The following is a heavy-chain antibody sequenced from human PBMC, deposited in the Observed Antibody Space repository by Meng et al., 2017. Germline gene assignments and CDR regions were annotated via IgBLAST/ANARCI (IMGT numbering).Heavy chain of an antibody. CDR1: GGSMSISNW. Sequence: GPGTGKRSGTRSLICAVSGGSMSISNWWSWVRQPPGKGLEWIGEIYHSGSTNYNPSLKSRVTISVDKSKNQFSLKLSSVTAADTAVYYCARAGVGYYDSSGPYSYWGQGTLVTVSS. V-gene: IGHV4-4*02. CDR2: IYHSGST. CDR3: ARAGVGYYDSSGPYSY. J-gene: IGHJ4*02. D-gene: IGHD3-22*01.